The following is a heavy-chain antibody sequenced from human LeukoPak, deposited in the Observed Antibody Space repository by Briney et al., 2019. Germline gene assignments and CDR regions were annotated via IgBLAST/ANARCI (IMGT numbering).Heavy chain of an antibody. CDR1: GGSISSGDYY. J-gene: IGHJ4*02. V-gene: IGHV4-61*08. Sequence: PSETLSLTCTVSGGSISSGDYYWSWIRQPPGKGLEWIGYIYYSGSTNYNPSLKSRVTISVDTSKNQFSLKLSSVTAADTAVYYCARDPYSSGWYYFDYWGQGTLVTVSS. CDR3: ARDPYSSGWYYFDY. D-gene: IGHD6-19*01. CDR2: IYYSGST.